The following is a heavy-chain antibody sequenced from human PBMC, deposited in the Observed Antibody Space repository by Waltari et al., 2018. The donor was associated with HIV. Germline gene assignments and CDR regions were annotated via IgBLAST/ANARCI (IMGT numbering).Heavy chain of an antibody. CDR3: ARGSGGSCYDY. CDR1: GGSISSSY. D-gene: IGHD2-15*01. Sequence: QVQLQESGPGLVKPSETLSLTCTVPGGSISSSYWSWIRQPPGKGLEWIGYIYYSGSTNYNPSLKSRVTISVDTSKNQFSLKLSSVTAADTAVYYCARGSGGSCYDYWGQGTLVTVSS. CDR2: IYYSGST. V-gene: IGHV4-59*01. J-gene: IGHJ4*02.